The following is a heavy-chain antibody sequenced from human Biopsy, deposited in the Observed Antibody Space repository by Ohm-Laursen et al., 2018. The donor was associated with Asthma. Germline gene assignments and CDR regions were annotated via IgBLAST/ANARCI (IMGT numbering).Heavy chain of an antibody. CDR1: GDSFSNYA. V-gene: IGHV1-69*13. CDR3: ARGCSGSDRIVYYYSGLEV. D-gene: IGHD5-12*01. Sequence: SVKVSCKTSGDSFSNYAISWVRQAPGQGLEWMGGLIPVLGTPDHAQMFEGRVTITADESTSTAYMELSSLSSEDTAEYYCARGCSGSDRIVYYYSGLEVWGQGTTVTVSS. J-gene: IGHJ6*02. CDR2: LIPVLGTP.